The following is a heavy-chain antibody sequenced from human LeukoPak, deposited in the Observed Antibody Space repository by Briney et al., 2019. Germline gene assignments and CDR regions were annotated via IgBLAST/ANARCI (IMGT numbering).Heavy chain of an antibody. J-gene: IGHJ6*02. CDR1: GYTFTSYG. CDR3: ARVGYSSYYYYYGMDV. V-gene: IGHV1-69*04. Sequence: SVTVSCKASGYTFTSYGISWVRQAPGQGLEWMGRIIPILGIANYAQKFQGRVTITADKSTSTAYMELSSLRSEDTAVYYCARVGYSSYYYYYGMDVWGQGTTVTVSS. CDR2: IIPILGIA. D-gene: IGHD5-18*01.